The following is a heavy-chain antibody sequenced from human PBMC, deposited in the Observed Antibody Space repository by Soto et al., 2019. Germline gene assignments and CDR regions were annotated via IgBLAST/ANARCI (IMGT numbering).Heavy chain of an antibody. Sequence: EVQLVESGGGLVQPGGSLRLSCAASGFTVSSNYMSWVRQAPGKGLEWVSVIYSGGSTYYADSVKGRFTISRDNSKNTLYLQMNSLRAEDTAFYYCASGYCSGGSCYPYYFDYWGQGILVTVSS. CDR3: ASGYCSGGSCYPYYFDY. J-gene: IGHJ4*02. V-gene: IGHV3-66*01. CDR2: IYSGGST. CDR1: GFTVSSNY. D-gene: IGHD2-15*01.